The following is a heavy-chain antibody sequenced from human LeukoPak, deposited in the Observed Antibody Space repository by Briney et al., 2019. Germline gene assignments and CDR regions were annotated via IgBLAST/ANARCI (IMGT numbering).Heavy chain of an antibody. Sequence: GGSLRLSSAASGFTFSSYSMNWVRQAPGKRLEWVSSISSSSSYIYYADSVKGRFTISRDNAKNSLYLQMNSLRAEDTAVYYCARVRIQPGNEFDYWGQGTLVTVSS. J-gene: IGHJ4*02. CDR3: ARVRIQPGNEFDY. CDR1: GFTFSSYS. V-gene: IGHV3-21*01. D-gene: IGHD5-18*01. CDR2: ISSSSSYI.